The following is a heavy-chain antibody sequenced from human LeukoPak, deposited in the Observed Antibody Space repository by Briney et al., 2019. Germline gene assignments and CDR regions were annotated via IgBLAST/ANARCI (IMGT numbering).Heavy chain of an antibody. V-gene: IGHV4-59*01. CDR3: ARGVTAAGTRWFDP. D-gene: IGHD6-13*01. CDR2: IYYSGST. J-gene: IGHJ5*02. CDR1: GGSISSYY. Sequence: SETLSLTCTVSGGSISSYYRSWIRQPPGKGLEWIGYIYYSGSTNYNPSLKSRVTISVDTSKNQFSLKLSSVTAADTAVYYCARGVTAAGTRWFDPWGQGTLVTVSS.